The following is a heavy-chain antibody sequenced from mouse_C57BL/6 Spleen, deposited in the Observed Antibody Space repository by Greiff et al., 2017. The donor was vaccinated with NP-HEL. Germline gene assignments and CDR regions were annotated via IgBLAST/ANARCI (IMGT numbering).Heavy chain of an antibody. D-gene: IGHD1-1*01. Sequence: VHVKQSGPELVKPGASVKISCKASGYSFTDYNMNWVKQSTGKSLEWIGVINPNYGTTSYNQKFKGKVTLTVDQSSSTAYMQLNSLTSEDSAVXYCARYYYGSGEEPFAYWGQGTLVTVSA. V-gene: IGHV1-39*01. CDR3: ARYYYGSGEEPFAY. CDR2: INPNYGTT. J-gene: IGHJ3*01. CDR1: GYSFTDYN.